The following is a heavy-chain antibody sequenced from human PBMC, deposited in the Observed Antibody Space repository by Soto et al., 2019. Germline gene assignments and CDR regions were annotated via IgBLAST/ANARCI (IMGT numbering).Heavy chain of an antibody. CDR3: ARGRGQLWAPFDY. CDR1: GGTFSSYA. J-gene: IGHJ4*02. CDR2: FIPIFGTA. Sequence: SVKVSCKASGGTFSSYAISWVRQAPGQGLEWMGGFIPIFGTANYAQKFQGRVTITADESTCTAYMELSGLRSEDTAVYYCARGRGQLWAPFDYWGQGTLVTVSS. D-gene: IGHD5-18*01. V-gene: IGHV1-69*13.